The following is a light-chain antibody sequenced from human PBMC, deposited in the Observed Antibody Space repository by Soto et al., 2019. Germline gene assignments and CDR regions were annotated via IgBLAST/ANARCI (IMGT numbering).Light chain of an antibody. Sequence: EIVLTQSPCTLSLSPGERATLSCRASQSVDSTYLAWYQQKPDQSPRLLIYGASTRATGIPARFSGSGSGTEFTLSIGSLQSEDFAVYYCQQYNDWPPTFGQGTKVDIK. J-gene: IGKJ1*01. CDR1: QSVDSTY. CDR3: QQYNDWPPT. CDR2: GAS. V-gene: IGKV3-15*01.